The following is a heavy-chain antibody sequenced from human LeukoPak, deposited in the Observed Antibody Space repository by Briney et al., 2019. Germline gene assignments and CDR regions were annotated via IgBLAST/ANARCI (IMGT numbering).Heavy chain of an antibody. CDR2: IIPIFGTA. V-gene: IGHV1-69*13. J-gene: IGHJ6*02. Sequence: GASVKVSCKASGGTFSSYAISWVRQAPGQGLEWMGGIIPIFGTANYAQKFQGRVTITADESTSTAYMELSSLRSEDTAAYYCARGPRYYYYYGMDVWGQGTTVTVSS. CDR1: GGTFSSYA. CDR3: ARGPRYYYYYGMDV.